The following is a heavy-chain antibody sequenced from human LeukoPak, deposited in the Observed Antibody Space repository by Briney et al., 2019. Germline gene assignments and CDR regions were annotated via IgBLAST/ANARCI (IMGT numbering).Heavy chain of an antibody. D-gene: IGHD3-10*01. J-gene: IGHJ4*02. Sequence: GGSLRLSCAASGFNFSTYWMTWVRQAPGKGLEWVANIKQDGSERYYVDSVGGRFTISRDNAMNSLFLRMNSLRAEDAAVYYCARDRRGPFDYWGQGTLVTVSS. CDR2: IKQDGSER. CDR3: ARDRRGPFDY. CDR1: GFNFSTYW. V-gene: IGHV3-7*03.